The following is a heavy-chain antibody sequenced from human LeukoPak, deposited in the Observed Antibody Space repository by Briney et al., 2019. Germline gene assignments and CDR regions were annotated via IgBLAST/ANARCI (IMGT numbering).Heavy chain of an antibody. CDR1: GFTFSSYG. J-gene: IGHJ4*02. D-gene: IGHD2-21*01. CDR3: AKAPVTTCSGAYCYPFDY. V-gene: IGHV3-23*01. CDR2: LSGSGGTT. Sequence: GGTLRLSCSASGFTFSSYGMSWVRQAPGKGLEWVSGLSGSGGTTYYVDSVKGRFTISRDSSKNTLYLQMNRLRAEDAAVYYCAKAPVTTCSGAYCYPFDYWGQGTLVTVSS.